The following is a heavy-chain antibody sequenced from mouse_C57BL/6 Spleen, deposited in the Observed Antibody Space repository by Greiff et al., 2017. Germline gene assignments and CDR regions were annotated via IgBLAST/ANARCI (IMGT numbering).Heavy chain of an antibody. J-gene: IGHJ4*01. CDR3: ARTVSREGGYLPMDY. V-gene: IGHV14-3*01. Sequence: EVQLQQSVAELVRPGASVKLSCTASGFNIKNTYMPWVKQRPEQGLEWIGRIDPANGNTKYAPKFQGKATITADTSSNTAYLQLSSLTSEDTAIYYCARTVSREGGYLPMDYWGQGTSVTVSS. CDR1: GFNIKNTY. CDR2: IDPANGNT. D-gene: IGHD2-3*01.